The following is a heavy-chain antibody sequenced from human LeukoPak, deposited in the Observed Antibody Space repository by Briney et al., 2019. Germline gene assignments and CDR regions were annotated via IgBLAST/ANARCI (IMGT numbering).Heavy chain of an antibody. CDR1: GFTFSNFW. V-gene: IGHV3-74*01. Sequence: GGSLRLSCAASGFTFSNFWMHWVRQAPGKGLVWVALIYGDGSFTRYADSVKGRFAISRDNSKNTLYLQLDSLRVEDTAVYYCARGSEGVGDPFDYWGQGTLVSVSS. CDR2: IYGDGSFT. J-gene: IGHJ4*02. D-gene: IGHD4-17*01. CDR3: ARGSEGVGDPFDY.